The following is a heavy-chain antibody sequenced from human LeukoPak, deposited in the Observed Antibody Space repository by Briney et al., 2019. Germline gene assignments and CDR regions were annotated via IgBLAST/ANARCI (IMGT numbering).Heavy chain of an antibody. CDR1: AFSFSSYA. CDR3: ARDRGYLIFEFDY. D-gene: IGHD3/OR15-3a*01. V-gene: IGHV3-30-3*01. Sequence: PGGSLRLSCAASAFSFSSYAIHWVRQAPGKGLEWVAVISYDGSQKYYADSVKGRFTISRDNSKNTLYLQMNSLRAEDTAVYYCARDRGYLIFEFDYWGQGTPVTVSP. J-gene: IGHJ4*02. CDR2: ISYDGSQK.